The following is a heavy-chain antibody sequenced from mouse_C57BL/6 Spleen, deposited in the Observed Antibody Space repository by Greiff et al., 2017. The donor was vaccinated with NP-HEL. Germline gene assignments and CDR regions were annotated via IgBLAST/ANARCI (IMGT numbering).Heavy chain of an antibody. D-gene: IGHD1-1*01. CDR3: ARGPIYYYGSSHDWYFDV. CDR2: IDPSDSYT. J-gene: IGHJ1*03. V-gene: IGHV1-69*01. CDR1: GYTFTSYW. Sequence: QVHVKQPGAELVMPGASVKLSCKASGYTFTSYWMHWVKQRPGQGLEWIGEIDPSDSYTNYNQKFKGKSTLTVDKSSSTAYMQLSSLTSEDSAVYYCARGPIYYYGSSHDWYFDVWGTGTTVTVSS.